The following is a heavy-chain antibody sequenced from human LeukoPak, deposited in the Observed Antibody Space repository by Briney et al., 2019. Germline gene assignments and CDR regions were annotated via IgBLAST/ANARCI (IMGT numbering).Heavy chain of an antibody. D-gene: IGHD2-2*01. J-gene: IGHJ4*02. CDR2: IYTSGST. CDR3: ASGAMGGYCSSTSCYGN. V-gene: IGHV4-61*05. Sequence: PSETLSLTCIVSGGSISRSSYYWGWIRRPPGKGLEWIGRIYTSGSTNYNPSLKSRVTMSVDTSKNQFSLKLSSVTAADTAVYYCASGAMGGYCSSTSCYGNWGQGTLVTVSS. CDR1: GGSISRSSYY.